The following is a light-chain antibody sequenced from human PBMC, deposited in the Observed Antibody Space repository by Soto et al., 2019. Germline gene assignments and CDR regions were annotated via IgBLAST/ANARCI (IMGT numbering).Light chain of an antibody. CDR3: QSYDTTYV. V-gene: IGLV1-40*01. CDR2: GNS. CDR1: SSNIGAGYD. Sequence: QAVVTQPPSVSGAPGQRVTISCTGSSSNIGAGYDVHWYQQLPGTAPKLLIFGNSHRPSGVPDRFSGSKSGTSASLAITGLQAEDEADYYCQSYDTTYVFGTGTKLTVL. J-gene: IGLJ1*01.